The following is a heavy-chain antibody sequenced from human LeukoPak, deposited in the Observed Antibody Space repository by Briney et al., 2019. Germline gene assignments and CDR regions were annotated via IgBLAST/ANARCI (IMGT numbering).Heavy chain of an antibody. D-gene: IGHD5-12*01. Sequence: PSEALSLTCAVYGGSFSGYYWSWIRQPPGKGLEWIGEINHSGSTNYNPSLKSRVTISVDTSKNQFSLKLSSVTAADTAVYYCARAIDVRGYSGELDYWGQGTLVTVSS. CDR1: GGSFSGYY. V-gene: IGHV4-34*01. CDR3: ARAIDVRGYSGELDY. CDR2: INHSGST. J-gene: IGHJ4*02.